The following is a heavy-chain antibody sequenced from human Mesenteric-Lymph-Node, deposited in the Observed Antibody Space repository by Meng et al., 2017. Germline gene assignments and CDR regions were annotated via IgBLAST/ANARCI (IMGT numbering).Heavy chain of an antibody. V-gene: IGHV4-61*01. CDR3: ARVGYYYDSSGYGFDAFDI. CDR2: IYYSGST. Sequence: GSLRLSCTVSGGSVSSGSYYWSWIRQPPGKGREWIGYIYYSGSTNSNPSLKSRVTISVDTSKNQFSLKLSSVTAADTAVYYCARVGYYYDSSGYGFDAFDIWGQGTMVTVSS. J-gene: IGHJ3*02. D-gene: IGHD3-22*01. CDR1: GGSVSSGSYY.